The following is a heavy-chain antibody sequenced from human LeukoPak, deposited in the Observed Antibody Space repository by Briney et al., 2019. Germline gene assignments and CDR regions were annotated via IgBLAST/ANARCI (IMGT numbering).Heavy chain of an antibody. CDR1: GGTFSSYA. Sequence: SVKVSCKASGGTFSSYAISWVRQAPGQGLEWMGGIIPIFGTANYAQKFQGRVTITTDESTSTAYMELSSLRSEDTAVYYCARAVTVTTNLYYYYMDVWAKGPRSPSP. CDR3: ARAVTVTTNLYYYYMDV. V-gene: IGHV1-69*05. CDR2: IIPIFGTA. J-gene: IGHJ6*03. D-gene: IGHD4-17*01.